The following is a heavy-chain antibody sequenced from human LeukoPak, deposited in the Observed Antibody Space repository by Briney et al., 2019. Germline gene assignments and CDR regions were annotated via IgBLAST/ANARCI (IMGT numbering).Heavy chain of an antibody. CDR2: IIPIFGTA. Sequence: SVKVSCKASGGTFSSYAISWVRQAPGQGLEWMGGIIPIFGTANYAQKFQGRVTISTDESTSTAYMELSSLRSEDTAVYYCARDLRSYSSGWEPLDYWGQGTLVTVSS. CDR1: GGTFSSYA. V-gene: IGHV1-69*05. D-gene: IGHD6-19*01. CDR3: ARDLRSYSSGWEPLDY. J-gene: IGHJ4*02.